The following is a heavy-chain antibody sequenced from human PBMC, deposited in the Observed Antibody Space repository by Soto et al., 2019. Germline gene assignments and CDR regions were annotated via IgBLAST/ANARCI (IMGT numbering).Heavy chain of an antibody. J-gene: IGHJ4*02. CDR3: ARVGGSCQFDY. D-gene: IGHD2-15*01. Sequence: GGSLRLSCAASGFTFSSYSMNWVRQAPGKGPEWVSSISSSSSYIYYADSVKGRFTISRDNAKNSLYLQMNSLRAEDTAVYYCARVGGSCQFDYWGQGTLVTVCS. CDR2: ISSSSSYI. CDR1: GFTFSSYS. V-gene: IGHV3-21*01.